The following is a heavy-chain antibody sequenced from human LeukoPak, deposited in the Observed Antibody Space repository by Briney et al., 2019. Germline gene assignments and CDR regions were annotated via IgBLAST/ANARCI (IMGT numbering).Heavy chain of an antibody. V-gene: IGHV1-58*01. CDR3: AAGYSYGYETYDFDY. Sequence: SVKVSCTASGFTFTSSAVQWVRQARGQRLEWIGWIVVGSGNTNYAQKFQERVTITRDMSTSTAYMELSSLRSEDTAVYYCAAGYSYGYETYDFDYWGQGTLVTVSS. CDR2: IVVGSGNT. D-gene: IGHD5-18*01. CDR1: GFTFTSSA. J-gene: IGHJ4*02.